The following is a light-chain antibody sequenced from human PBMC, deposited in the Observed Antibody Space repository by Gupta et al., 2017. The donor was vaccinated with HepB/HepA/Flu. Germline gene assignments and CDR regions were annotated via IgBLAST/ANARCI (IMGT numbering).Light chain of an antibody. V-gene: IGLV2-14*01. Sequence: SALTQPASVSGSPGQSITISCTGTSSDVSWYQQHPGKAPKLMIYAVSNRPARVAYRFSGSKSGDTASLTISGLQAEDEADYYCSSFTSTSSLAVFGGGTKATVL. CDR3: SSFTSTSSLAV. CDR2: AVS. CDR1: SSDV. J-gene: IGLJ2*01.